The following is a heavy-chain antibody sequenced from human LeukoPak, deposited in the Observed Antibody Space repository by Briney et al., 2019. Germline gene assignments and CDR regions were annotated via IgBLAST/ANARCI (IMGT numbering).Heavy chain of an antibody. V-gene: IGHV3-21*01. J-gene: IGHJ5*02. Sequence: GGSLRLSCAASGFTFSSYSMNWVRQAPGKGLEWVSSISSSSSYIYYADSVKGRFTISRDNAKNSLYLQMNSLRAKDTAVYYCARGAFGGDWFDPWGQGTLVTVSS. CDR1: GFTFSSYS. D-gene: IGHD1-26*01. CDR3: ARGAFGGDWFDP. CDR2: ISSSSSYI.